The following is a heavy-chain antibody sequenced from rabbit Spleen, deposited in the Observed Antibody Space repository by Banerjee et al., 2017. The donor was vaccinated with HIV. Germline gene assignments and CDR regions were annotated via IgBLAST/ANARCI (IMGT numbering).Heavy chain of an antibody. D-gene: IGHD8-1*01. Sequence: QSLEESGGGLVKPEGSLKLSCTASGFSFSNKAEMCWVRQAPGKGPEWIACINAVTGKAVYASWAKGRFTISRTSSTTVTLQMPSLTEADTATHFCARYNPGGSSLNLWGPGTLVTVS. J-gene: IGHJ4*01. CDR1: GFSFSNKAE. CDR2: INAVTGKA. CDR3: ARYNPGGSSLNL. V-gene: IGHV1S40*01.